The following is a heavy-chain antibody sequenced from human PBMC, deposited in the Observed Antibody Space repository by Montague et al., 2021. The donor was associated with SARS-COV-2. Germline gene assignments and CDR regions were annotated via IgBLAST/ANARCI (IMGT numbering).Heavy chain of an antibody. V-gene: IGHV4-59*01. CDR3: ARGQTTWYIDNCVNYFDY. CDR2: IYYTRST. J-gene: IGHJ4*02. D-gene: IGHD1-1*01. CDR1: GGSISGYY. Sequence: SETLSLTCTVSGGSISGYYWTWMRQPPGKGLEWLGHIYYTRSTNYNPSLKSRVTISIDTPKNQFSLKLRSVTAADTAVYFCARGQTTWYIDNCVNYFDYWGQGALVTVSS.